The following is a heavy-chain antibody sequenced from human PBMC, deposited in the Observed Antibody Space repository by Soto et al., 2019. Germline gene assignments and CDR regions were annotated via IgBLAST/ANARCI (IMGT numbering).Heavy chain of an antibody. V-gene: IGHV1-3*01. CDR2: INAGNGNT. J-gene: IGHJ4*02. D-gene: IGHD1-7*01. CDR1: GYTFTSYA. Sequence: ASVKVSCKASGYTFTSYAMHWVRQAPGQRLEWMGWINAGNGNTKYSQKFQGRVTITRDTSASTAYMELSSLRSEDTAVYYCARGYRRVPNWNYDFDYWGQGTLVTVSS. CDR3: ARGYRRVPNWNYDFDY.